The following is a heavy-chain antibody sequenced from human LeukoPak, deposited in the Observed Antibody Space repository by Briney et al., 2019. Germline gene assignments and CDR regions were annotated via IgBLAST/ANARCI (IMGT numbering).Heavy chain of an antibody. CDR2: IYSDGNT. CDR3: AGDTHSSSWYDH. D-gene: IGHD6-19*01. V-gene: IGHV3-53*01. Sequence: PGGSLRLSCAASGFTVSSNYMSWVRQVPGKGLEWVSFIYSDGNTYYGDSVKGRFTLSRDSSRNTLYHQMNSLTVDDTAVYYCAGDTHSSSWYDHWGQGTLVTVSS. CDR1: GFTVSSNY. J-gene: IGHJ5*02.